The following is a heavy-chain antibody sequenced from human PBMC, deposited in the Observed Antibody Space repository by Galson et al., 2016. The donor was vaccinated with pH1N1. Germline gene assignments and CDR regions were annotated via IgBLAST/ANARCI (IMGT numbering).Heavy chain of an antibody. CDR3: ARSIGNIGAH. CDR1: GSSLSSFW. V-gene: IGHV3-7*01. CDR2: INEDGSKI. D-gene: IGHD5-12*01. Sequence: SLRLSCAASGSSLSSFWMTWVRQAPEKGLEWVANINEDGSKIYYVDSVKGRFTISRDNAKNSLYLQMNSLRAEDTAVYYCARSIGNIGAHWGQGTLVTVSS. J-gene: IGHJ4*02.